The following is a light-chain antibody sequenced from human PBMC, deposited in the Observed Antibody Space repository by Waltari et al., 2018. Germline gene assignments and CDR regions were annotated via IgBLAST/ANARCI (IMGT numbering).Light chain of an antibody. Sequence: EIVMTQSPTTLSVSPGEKATLSCRASQSVYGNLAWYQQNPGQSPRLLIFHASARATGTPARFSGGGSGTDYTLTISSLQSEDFAVYFCHQYTNWPFSFGPGTTVEI. CDR3: HQYTNWPFS. CDR2: HAS. J-gene: IGKJ3*01. V-gene: IGKV3-15*01. CDR1: QSVYGN.